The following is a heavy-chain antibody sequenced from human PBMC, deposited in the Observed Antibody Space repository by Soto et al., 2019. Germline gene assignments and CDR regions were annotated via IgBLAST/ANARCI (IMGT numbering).Heavy chain of an antibody. CDR3: ARRTLSGYDLFDY. J-gene: IGHJ4*02. V-gene: IGHV4-34*01. CDR1: GGSFSGYY. CDR2: INHSGST. Sequence: SETLSLTCAVYGGSFSGYYWSWIRQPPGKGLEWIGEINHSGSTNYNPSLKSRDTISLDTSKNQFSLKLSSVTAADTAVYYCARRTLSGYDLFDYWGQGTLVTVSS. D-gene: IGHD5-12*01.